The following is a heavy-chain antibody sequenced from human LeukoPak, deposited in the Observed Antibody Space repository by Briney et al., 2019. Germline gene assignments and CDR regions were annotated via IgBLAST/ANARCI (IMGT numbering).Heavy chain of an antibody. D-gene: IGHD3-3*01. Sequence: GGSLRLSCAASGFTFSNYGMHWVRQAPGKGLEGVAFIRYDGSNKYHADSVKGRFIISRDNSKNKLYLQMNSLRAEDTAVYYCAKDLGDFWSGYLDYWGQGTLVTVSS. V-gene: IGHV3-30*02. CDR1: GFTFSNYG. CDR3: AKDLGDFWSGYLDY. J-gene: IGHJ4*02. CDR2: IRYDGSNK.